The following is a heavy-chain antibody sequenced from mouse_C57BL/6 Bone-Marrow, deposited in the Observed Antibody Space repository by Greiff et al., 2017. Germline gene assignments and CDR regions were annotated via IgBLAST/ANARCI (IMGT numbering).Heavy chain of an antibody. D-gene: IGHD2-4*01. CDR3: ARRRLRFDY. CDR2: IHPNSGST. CDR1: GYTFTRSW. V-gene: IGHV1-64*01. J-gene: IGHJ2*01. Sequence: VQLQPSGAELVKPGASVKLSCKASGYTFTRSWMHWVTQRPGQGLEWIGMIHPNSGSTNYNEQFKSKATLTVDTSSSTAYMQLSSLTSDDSGVYYCARRRLRFDYWCQGTTLTVSS.